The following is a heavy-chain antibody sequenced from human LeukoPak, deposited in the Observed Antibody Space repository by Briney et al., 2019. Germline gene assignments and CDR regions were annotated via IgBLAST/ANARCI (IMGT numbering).Heavy chain of an antibody. Sequence: PGGSLRLSCAASRFIFSSYAMNWVRQAPGKGLEWISAISGSGEITYYADSVKGRFTISRDNSKNTLNLQMNSLRGEDTAVYYCAKDQQYRFDYWGQGTLVTVSS. J-gene: IGHJ4*02. D-gene: IGHD4-11*01. CDR3: AKDQQYRFDY. CDR1: RFIFSSYA. CDR2: ISGSGEIT. V-gene: IGHV3-23*01.